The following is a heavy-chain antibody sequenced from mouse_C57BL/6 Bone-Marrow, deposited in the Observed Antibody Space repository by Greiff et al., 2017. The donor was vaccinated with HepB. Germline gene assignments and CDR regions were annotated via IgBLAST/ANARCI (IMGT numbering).Heavy chain of an antibody. D-gene: IGHD1-1*01. V-gene: IGHV5-17*01. Sequence: EVQLVESGGGLVKPGGSLKLSCAASGFTFSDYGMHWVRQAPEKGLEWVAYISSGSSTIYYADTVKGRFTISRDNAKNTLFLQMTSLRSEDTAMYYCASPGGTVVATGFDYWRQGTTLTVSS. CDR2: ISSGSSTI. CDR3: ASPGGTVVATGFDY. CDR1: GFTFSDYG. J-gene: IGHJ2*01.